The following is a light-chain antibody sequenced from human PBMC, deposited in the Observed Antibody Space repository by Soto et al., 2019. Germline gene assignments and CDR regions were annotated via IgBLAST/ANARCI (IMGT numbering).Light chain of an antibody. V-gene: IGLV1-47*01. CDR1: SSNIGSNY. Sequence: QSVLTQPPSASGTPGQRVTISCSGSSSNIGSNYVYWYQQLPGTAPKLLIYRNDQRPSGVPDRFSGSKSGTSASLAISGLQSDDEADYYCAAWDDSLSGVVFGGGTKVTVL. CDR3: AAWDDSLSGVV. CDR2: RND. J-gene: IGLJ3*02.